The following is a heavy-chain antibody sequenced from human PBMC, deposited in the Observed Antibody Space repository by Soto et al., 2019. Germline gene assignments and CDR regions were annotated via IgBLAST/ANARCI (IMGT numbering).Heavy chain of an antibody. J-gene: IGHJ3*02. Sequence: EVQLVESGGGLVQPGGSLRLSCAASGFTFSDYYMDWVRQAPGKGLEWVGRSRNKANSYTTEYAASVKGRFSISRDDSKNSLYLHMNSLKIEDTAVYYCARSQGGQYAFDIWGQGTMATVSS. D-gene: IGHD2-15*01. CDR3: ARSQGGQYAFDI. CDR2: SRNKANSYTT. CDR1: GFTFSDYY. V-gene: IGHV3-72*01.